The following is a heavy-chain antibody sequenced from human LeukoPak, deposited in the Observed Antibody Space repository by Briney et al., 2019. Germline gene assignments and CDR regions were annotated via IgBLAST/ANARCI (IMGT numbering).Heavy chain of an antibody. D-gene: IGHD6-13*01. CDR3: AGRFIAAELGADY. Sequence: SETLSLTCTVSGGSISSYYWSWIWQPPGKGLEWIGYIYYSGSTNYNPSLKSRVTISVDTSKNQFSLKLSSVTAADTAVYYCAGRFIAAELGADYWGQGTLVTVSS. CDR2: IYYSGST. J-gene: IGHJ4*02. V-gene: IGHV4-59*01. CDR1: GGSISSYY.